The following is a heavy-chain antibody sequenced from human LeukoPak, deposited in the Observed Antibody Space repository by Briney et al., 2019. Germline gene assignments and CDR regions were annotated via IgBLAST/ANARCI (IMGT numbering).Heavy chain of an antibody. D-gene: IGHD4-17*01. CDR2: ISSSGST. J-gene: IGHJ5*02. CDR3: ARGPLTMTRGFDP. Sequence: PSETLSLTCTVSGDSISSGDYYWSWIRQPAGKGLEWIGRISSSGSTNYNPSLKSRVTMSVDTSKNQFSLKLSSVTAADTAVYYCARGPLTMTRGFDPWGQGTLVTVSS. CDR1: GDSISSGDYY. V-gene: IGHV4-61*02.